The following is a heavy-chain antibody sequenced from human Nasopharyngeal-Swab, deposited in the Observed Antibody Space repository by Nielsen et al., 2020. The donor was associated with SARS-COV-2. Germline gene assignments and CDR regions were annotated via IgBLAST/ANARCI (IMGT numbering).Heavy chain of an antibody. CDR2: ISAYNGNT. CDR1: GYTFKSFA. Sequence: ASVKVSCKASGYTFKSFAVNWVRQAPGQGLEWMGWISAYNGNTNYAQNLQGRDTMTTDTSTSTVYMELRSLRSDDTAVYYCAVDYGDYDSYYGMDVWGQGTTVTVSS. CDR3: AVDYGDYDSYYGMDV. J-gene: IGHJ6*02. V-gene: IGHV1-18*01. D-gene: IGHD4-17*01.